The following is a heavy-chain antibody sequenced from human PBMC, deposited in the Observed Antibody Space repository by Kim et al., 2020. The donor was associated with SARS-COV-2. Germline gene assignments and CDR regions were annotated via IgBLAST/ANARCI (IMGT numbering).Heavy chain of an antibody. J-gene: IGHJ5*02. CDR3: ARDSREYSRSWLGWFDP. CDR2: IYYSGST. CDR1: GGSISSYY. Sequence: SETLSLTCTVSGGSISSYYWSWIRQPPGKGLEWIGYIYYSGSTNYNPTLKSRVTKSVDTYKNPFSLNLSSVTAADTAVYYGARDSREYSRSWLGWFDPWGQGTLVTVSS. D-gene: IGHD6-13*01. V-gene: IGHV4-59*01.